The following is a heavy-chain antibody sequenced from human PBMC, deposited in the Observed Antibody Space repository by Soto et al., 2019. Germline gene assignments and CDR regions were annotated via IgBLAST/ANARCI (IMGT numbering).Heavy chain of an antibody. J-gene: IGHJ4*02. V-gene: IGHV3-30-3*01. D-gene: IGHD2-8*02. Sequence: QVQLVESGGGVVQPGTPLRLSCAASGFTFSSYTIHWLRQAPGKGLEWVAVVSFDGTNEHYADSVKGRFSISRENSKSTLYLQMNSLRPEDTAVYFCARRTGGTNLDYWGQGTLVTVSS. CDR3: ARRTGGTNLDY. CDR1: GFTFSSYT. CDR2: VSFDGTNE.